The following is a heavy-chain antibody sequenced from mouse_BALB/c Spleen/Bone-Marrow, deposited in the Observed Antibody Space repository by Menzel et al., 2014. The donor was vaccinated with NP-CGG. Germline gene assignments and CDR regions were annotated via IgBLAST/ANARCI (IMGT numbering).Heavy chain of an antibody. CDR3: ARQTLMVTTDY. Sequence: EVMLVESGGDLVKPGGSLKLSCAASGFTFSSYGMSWVRQTPDKRLEWVATISSGGSYTYYPDSVKGRFTISRDNAKNTLCLQMSSLKSEDTAMYYCARQTLMVTTDYWVQGTTLTVSS. CDR2: ISSGGSYT. CDR1: GFTFSSYG. D-gene: IGHD2-3*01. J-gene: IGHJ2*01. V-gene: IGHV5-6*01.